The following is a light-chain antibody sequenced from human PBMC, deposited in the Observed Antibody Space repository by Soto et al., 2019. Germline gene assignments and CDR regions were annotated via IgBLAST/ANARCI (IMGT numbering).Light chain of an antibody. CDR3: AAWDDSLSGYV. J-gene: IGLJ1*01. Sequence: QSVLTQPPSASGTPGQRVTISCSGSSSNIGSNYVYWYHQLPGTAPKLLVYSNNQRPSGVPYRFSGSKSGTSASLAISGLRSEDEADYYCAAWDDSLSGYVFGTGTKVTVL. CDR1: SSNIGSNY. CDR2: SNN. V-gene: IGLV1-47*02.